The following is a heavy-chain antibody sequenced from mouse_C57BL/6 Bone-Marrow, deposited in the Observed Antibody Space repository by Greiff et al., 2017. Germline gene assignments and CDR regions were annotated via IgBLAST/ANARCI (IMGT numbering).Heavy chain of an antibody. CDR1: GYAFSSYW. V-gene: IGHV1-80*01. CDR2: IYPGDGDT. D-gene: IGHD1-1*01. Sequence: QVQLQQSGAELVKPGASVKISCKASGYAFSSYWMNWVKQRPGKGLAWIGQIYPGDGDTNYNGKFKGKATLTADKSSSTAYMQLSSLTSEDSAVYFCARWDGSSYVVYWGQGTTLTVSS. CDR3: ARWDGSSYVVY. J-gene: IGHJ2*01.